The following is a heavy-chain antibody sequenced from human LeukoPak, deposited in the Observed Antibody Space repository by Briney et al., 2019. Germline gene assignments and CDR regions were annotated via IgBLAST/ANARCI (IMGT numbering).Heavy chain of an antibody. CDR1: GGSISSSSYY. CDR3: ANILSSAPVTDT. J-gene: IGHJ3*02. V-gene: IGHV4-39*01. CDR2: LYYSGTT. Sequence: SETLSLTCTVSGGSISSSSYYWGWIRQPPGKDLEWIGSLYYSGTTYYNPSLKSRVTISADTSKNQFSLKLTYVTAADTAVYCCANILSSAPVTDTWGQGTMVTVSS. D-gene: IGHD6-19*01.